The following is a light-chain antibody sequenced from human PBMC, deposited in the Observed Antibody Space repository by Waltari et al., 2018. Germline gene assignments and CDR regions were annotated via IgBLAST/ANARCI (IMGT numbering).Light chain of an antibody. J-gene: IGKJ4*01. V-gene: IGKV3-11*01. CDR2: DAS. Sequence: EIVLTQSPATLSLSPGERATLSCRASQCVSSYLAWYQQKSGQAPRLPIYDASNRATCIPARFSGGGSGTDFTLTISSLEPEDFAVYFCQQRSDWLRTFGGGTKVEIK. CDR3: QQRSDWLRT. CDR1: QCVSSY.